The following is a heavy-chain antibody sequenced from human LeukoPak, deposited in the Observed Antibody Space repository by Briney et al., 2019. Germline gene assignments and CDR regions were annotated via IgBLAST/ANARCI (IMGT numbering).Heavy chain of an antibody. CDR1: GGSISSYF. D-gene: IGHD4-17*01. V-gene: IGHV4-4*07. CDR3: ARDPEGYGNYFDY. CDR2: IHTSGST. Sequence: SETLSLTCTVSGGSISSYFCTWIRQPAGKGLEWIGRIHTSGSTNYNPSLKSRVTMSVDTSKNQFSLKLSSVTAADTAVYYCARDPEGYGNYFDYWGQGALVTVSS. J-gene: IGHJ4*02.